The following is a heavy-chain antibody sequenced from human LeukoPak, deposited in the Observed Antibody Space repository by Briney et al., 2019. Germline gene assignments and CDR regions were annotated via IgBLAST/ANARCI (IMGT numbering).Heavy chain of an antibody. CDR2: INQSGST. J-gene: IGHJ4*02. V-gene: IGHV4-34*01. CDR1: GGSFSGYY. CDR3: ARVLVSSSWYDYFDY. Sequence: SETLSLTCAVYGGSFSGYYWRWIRQPPGKGLEWIGEINQSGSTNYNPSLKSRVTISVDTSKNQFSLKLSSVTAADTAVYYCARVLVSSSWYDYFDYWGQGTLVTVSS. D-gene: IGHD6-13*01.